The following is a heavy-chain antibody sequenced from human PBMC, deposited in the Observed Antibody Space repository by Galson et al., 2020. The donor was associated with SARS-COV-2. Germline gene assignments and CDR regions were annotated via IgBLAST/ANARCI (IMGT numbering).Heavy chain of an antibody. CDR1: GFTFSSYG. Sequence: TGGSLRLSCAASGFTFSSYGMHWVRQAPGQGLAWVAVISYDGSNKYYADSVKGRFTISRDNSKNTLYLQMNSLRAEDTAVYYCANLYSSGGFDYWGQGTLVTGSS. CDR2: ISYDGSNK. CDR3: ANLYSSGGFDY. V-gene: IGHV3-30*18. D-gene: IGHD6-19*01. J-gene: IGHJ4*02.